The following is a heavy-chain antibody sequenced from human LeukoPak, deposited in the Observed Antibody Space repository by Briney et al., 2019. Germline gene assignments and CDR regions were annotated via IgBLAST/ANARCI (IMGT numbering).Heavy chain of an antibody. CDR1: GGSISGHY. CDR2: IHFSGGT. CDR3: ARGYSGYDAYYFDY. V-gene: IGHV4-59*11. J-gene: IGHJ4*02. Sequence: SKTLSLTCSVSGGSISGHYWSWIRQPPGKGLEWIGNIHFSGGTSYNPSLKNRVTVSLDTPKKQFSLKLRYLTAADTAVYYCARGYSGYDAYYFDYWGQGTLVTVSS. D-gene: IGHD5-12*01.